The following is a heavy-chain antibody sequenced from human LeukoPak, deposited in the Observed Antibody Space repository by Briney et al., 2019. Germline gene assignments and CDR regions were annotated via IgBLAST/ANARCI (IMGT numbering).Heavy chain of an antibody. CDR2: INPNSGGT. V-gene: IGHV1-2*02. Sequence: ASVKVSCKASGYTFTGYYMHWVRQAPGQGLEWMGWINPNSGGTNYAQKFQGRVTMTRDKSISTAYLQWSSLKASDTAMYYCAIFDFLFGEVNKWFEPWGQGTQVTVSS. J-gene: IGHJ5*02. D-gene: IGHD3-16*01. CDR3: AIFDFLFGEVNKWFEP. CDR1: GYTFTGYY.